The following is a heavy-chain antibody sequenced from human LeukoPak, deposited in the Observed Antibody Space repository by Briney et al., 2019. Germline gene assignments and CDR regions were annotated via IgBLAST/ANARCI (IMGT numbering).Heavy chain of an antibody. Sequence: SETLSLTCAVYGGSFSGYYWSWIRQPPGKGLEWIGEINHSGSTNYNPSLKSRVTISVDTSKNQFSLKLSSVTAADTAVYYCARSGSYDILTGYPPKYYYYMDVWGKGTTVTVSS. CDR2: INHSGST. CDR3: ARSGSYDILTGYPPKYYYYMDV. D-gene: IGHD3-9*01. CDR1: GGSFSGYY. V-gene: IGHV4-34*01. J-gene: IGHJ6*03.